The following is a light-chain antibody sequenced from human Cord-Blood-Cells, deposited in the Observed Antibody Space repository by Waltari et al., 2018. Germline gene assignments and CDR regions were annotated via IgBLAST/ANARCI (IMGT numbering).Light chain of an antibody. CDR2: GAS. J-gene: IGKJ1*01. CDR1: QSVSSN. CDR3: QQYNTWPWT. V-gene: IGKV3-15*01. Sequence: EIVMTQSPATLSVSPGERATISCRASQSVSSNLAWYQQKPGQAPSLLIYGASTRATGIPARFSGSGSGTEFTLTISSLQSEDFAVYYCQQYNTWPWTFGQGTKVEIK.